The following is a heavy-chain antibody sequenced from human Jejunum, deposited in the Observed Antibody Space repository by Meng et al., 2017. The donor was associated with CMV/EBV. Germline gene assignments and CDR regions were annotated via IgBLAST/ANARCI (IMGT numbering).Heavy chain of an antibody. V-gene: IGHV3-13*01. J-gene: IGHJ3*02. Sequence: SGFTFSTYDMHWVHQATGKGLEWVSGIGLVGDTYYSVSVKGRFTISRENAKNSFYLQMSSLRAGDTAVYYCARMGGTTGSAFDIWGQGTMVTVSS. CDR2: IGLVGDT. CDR1: GFTFSTYD. CDR3: ARMGGTTGSAFDI. D-gene: IGHD1-1*01.